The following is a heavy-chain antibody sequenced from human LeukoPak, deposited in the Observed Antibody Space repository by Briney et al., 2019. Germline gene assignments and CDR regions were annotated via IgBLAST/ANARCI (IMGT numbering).Heavy chain of an antibody. Sequence: SETLSLTCTVSGGSISSYYWGWIRQPPGKGLEWIGSIYYSGSTYYNPSLKSRVTISVDTSKNQFSLKLSSVTAADTAVYYCARDRGVAAPGPWGQGTLVTVSS. CDR2: IYYSGST. CDR1: GGSISSYY. V-gene: IGHV4-39*07. D-gene: IGHD6-13*01. CDR3: ARDRGVAAPGP. J-gene: IGHJ5*02.